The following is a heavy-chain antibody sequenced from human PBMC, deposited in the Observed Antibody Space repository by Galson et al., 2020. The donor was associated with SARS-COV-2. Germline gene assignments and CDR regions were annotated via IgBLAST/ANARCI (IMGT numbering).Heavy chain of an antibody. J-gene: IGHJ6*02. V-gene: IGHV4-39*01. CDR3: AILPQYGMDV. CDR1: GGYISSSSYY. Sequence: SETLSLTCTVSGGYISSSSYYWGWIRQPPGKGLEWTGRIYYSGSTYYNPSLKSRVTISVDTSKNQFSLKLSSVTAADTAVYYCAILPQYGMDVWGQGTTVTVSS. CDR2: IYYSGST.